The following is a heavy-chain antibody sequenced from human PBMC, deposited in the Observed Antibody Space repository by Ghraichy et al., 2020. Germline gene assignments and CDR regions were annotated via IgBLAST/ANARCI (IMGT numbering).Heavy chain of an antibody. V-gene: IGHV4-59*01. CDR3: ARSSYYYDSSGYYPYFDY. CDR2: IYYSGST. J-gene: IGHJ4*02. Sequence: SETLSLTCTVSGGSISSDYWSWIRQPPGKGLEWIGYIYYSGSTNYNPSLKSRVTISVDTSKNQVSLKLSSVTAADTAVYYCARSSYYYDSSGYYPYFDYWGQGTLVTVSS. CDR1: GGSISSDY. D-gene: IGHD3-22*01.